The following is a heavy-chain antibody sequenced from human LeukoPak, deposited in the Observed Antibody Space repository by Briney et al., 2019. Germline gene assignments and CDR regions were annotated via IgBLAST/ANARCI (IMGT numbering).Heavy chain of an antibody. D-gene: IGHD4-17*01. CDR1: TYTFTGYY. V-gene: IGHV1-2*02. CDR2: INPNSGGT. CDR3: ARVLVTTVTTRPHFGYFDY. Sequence: ASVKVSCKASTYTFTGYYMHWVRQAPGQGLEWMGWINPNSGGTNYAQEFQGRVTMTRDTSISTAYMELSRLRSDDTAVYYCARVLVTTVTTRPHFGYFDYWGQGTLVTVSS. J-gene: IGHJ4*02.